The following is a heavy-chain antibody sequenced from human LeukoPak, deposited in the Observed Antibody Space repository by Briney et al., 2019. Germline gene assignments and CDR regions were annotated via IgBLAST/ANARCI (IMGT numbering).Heavy chain of an antibody. D-gene: IGHD3-9*01. Sequence: PSETLSLTCTVSGGSVSSYEYYWGWIRQPPGKGLEWIGNTYYSGSTYYNPSPKSRLTMSVDTSKNQFSLKMSSVTAADTAVYYCARLSKGRYFDYIFDHWGQGALVTVSS. CDR2: TYYSGST. J-gene: IGHJ4*02. CDR3: ARLSKGRYFDYIFDH. CDR1: GGSVSSYEYY. V-gene: IGHV4-39*01.